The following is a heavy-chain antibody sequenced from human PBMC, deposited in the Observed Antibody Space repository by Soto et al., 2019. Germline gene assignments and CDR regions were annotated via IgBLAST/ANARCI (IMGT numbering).Heavy chain of an antibody. Sequence: PGGSLRLSCVGSGFTFSSFPMSWVRQAPGKWLEWVAKIKQDGSEKYYVDSVKGRFTISRDNAKNSLFLQMNSLRAGDTAVYYCARDLLRYFDWLSGGMDVWGQGXTVTVYS. CDR2: IKQDGSEK. D-gene: IGHD3-9*01. CDR1: GFTFSSFP. J-gene: IGHJ6*02. V-gene: IGHV3-7*03. CDR3: ARDLLRYFDWLSGGMDV.